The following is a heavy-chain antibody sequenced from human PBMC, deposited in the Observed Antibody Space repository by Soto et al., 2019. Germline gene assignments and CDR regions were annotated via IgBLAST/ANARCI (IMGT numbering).Heavy chain of an antibody. V-gene: IGHV3-30-3*01. Sequence: GGSLRLSCAASGFTFSSYAMNWVRQAPGKGLEWVALISYDGNNKYYTDSVKGRFTISRDNSKSALYLQMNSLRPEDTAVYYSAKCSSTSCHLGSDYWGQGTLVTVSS. CDR2: ISYDGNNK. CDR1: GFTFSSYA. D-gene: IGHD2-2*01. J-gene: IGHJ4*02. CDR3: AKCSSTSCHLGSDY.